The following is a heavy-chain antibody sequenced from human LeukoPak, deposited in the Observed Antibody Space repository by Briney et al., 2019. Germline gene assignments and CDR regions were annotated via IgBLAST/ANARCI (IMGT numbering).Heavy chain of an antibody. CDR2: ISSSGSTI. CDR1: GFTFSDYY. D-gene: IGHD4-17*01. V-gene: IGHV3-11*01. J-gene: IGHJ3*02. CDR3: ARTYDYGDSNDAFDI. Sequence: GGSLRLSCAASGFTFSDYYMSWIRQAPGKGLEWVSYISSSGSTIYYADSVKGRFTISRDNAKNSLYLQMNSLRAEDTAVYYCARTYDYGDSNDAFDIWGQGTMVTVSS.